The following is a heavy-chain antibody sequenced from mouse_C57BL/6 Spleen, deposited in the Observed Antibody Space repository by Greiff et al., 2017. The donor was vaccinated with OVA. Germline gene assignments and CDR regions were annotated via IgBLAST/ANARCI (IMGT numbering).Heavy chain of an antibody. CDR3: AGGDYSSYYYAMDY. D-gene: IGHD2-12*01. CDR2: ISNGGGST. V-gene: IGHV5-12*01. J-gene: IGHJ4*01. CDR1: GFTFSDYY. Sequence: DVKLVESGGGLVQPGGSLKLSCAASGFTFSDYYMYWVRQTPEKRLEWVAYISNGGGSTYYPDTVKGRFTISRDNAKNTLYLQMSRLKSEDTAMYYGAGGDYSSYYYAMDYWGQGTSVTVSS.